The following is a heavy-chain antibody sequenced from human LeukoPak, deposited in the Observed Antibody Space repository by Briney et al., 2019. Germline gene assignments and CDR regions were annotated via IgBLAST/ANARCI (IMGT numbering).Heavy chain of an antibody. Sequence: SSETLSLTCTVSGDSTSNFYWNWIRQSPGKGLEWIGNIHYSGSSVYNPSLKSRGTISIDTSRRQFFLKLNSVTAADTAVYFCALAPNSNWFDFWGPGTLVTVSS. J-gene: IGHJ5*01. CDR1: GDSTSNFY. CDR2: IHYSGSS. D-gene: IGHD2-8*01. V-gene: IGHV4-59*03. CDR3: ALAPNSNWFDF.